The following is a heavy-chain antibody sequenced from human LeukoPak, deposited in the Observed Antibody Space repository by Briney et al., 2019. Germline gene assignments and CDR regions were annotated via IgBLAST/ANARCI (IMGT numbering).Heavy chain of an antibody. J-gene: IGHJ2*01. CDR3: ARDRGGYWYFAL. CDR2: ISGYNGDT. CDR1: VYTFRNYG. V-gene: IGHV1-18*01. Sequence: ASVKVSCKASVYTFRNYGVNWVRQAPGKGLEWVGWISGYNGDTHYAQKLQDRVTLTIDTSTDTAYMELRSLRSDDTAVYYCARDRGGYWYFALWGRGSLVTVSS. D-gene: IGHD2-15*01.